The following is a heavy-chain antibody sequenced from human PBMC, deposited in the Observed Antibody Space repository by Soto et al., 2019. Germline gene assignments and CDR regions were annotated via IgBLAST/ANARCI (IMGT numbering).Heavy chain of an antibody. D-gene: IGHD6-13*01. CDR2: IIPIFGTA. CDR3: ARERGGVGIAAAGPLDY. J-gene: IGHJ4*02. V-gene: IGHV1-69*01. CDR1: GGTFSSYA. Sequence: QVQLVQSGAEVKKPGSSVKVSCKASGGTFSSYAISWVRQAPGQGLEWMGGIIPIFGTANYAQKFQGRVTITADESTSTAYMELSSLRSEDTAVYYCARERGGVGIAAAGPLDYWGQGTLVTVSS.